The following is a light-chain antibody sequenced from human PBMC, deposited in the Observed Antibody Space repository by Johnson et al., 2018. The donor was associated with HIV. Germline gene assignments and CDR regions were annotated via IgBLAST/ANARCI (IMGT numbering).Light chain of an antibody. CDR2: DNN. J-gene: IGLJ1*01. Sequence: QSVLTQPPSVSAAPGQKVTISCSGSSSNIGNNYVSWYQQLPGTAPKLLIYDNNKRPTGIPDRFPGSKSGTSATLGVTGLQTGDEDDYFCGTWDSLSATDVFGIGTKFTVL. V-gene: IGLV1-51*01. CDR3: GTWDSLSATDV. CDR1: SSNIGNNY.